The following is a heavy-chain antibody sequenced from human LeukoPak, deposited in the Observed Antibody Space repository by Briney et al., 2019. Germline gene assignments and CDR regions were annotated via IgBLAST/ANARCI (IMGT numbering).Heavy chain of an antibody. J-gene: IGHJ6*04. Sequence: GGSLRLSCVSSGFTIGTAWMSWVRQAPGKGLEWLGHIKSEGEGATTDYAAPAKDRFAISRDDSKNMIYLQMSSLKIDDTAIYYCIAHFPYFYGFDVWGKGTTVTVSS. CDR2: IKSEGEGATT. D-gene: IGHD3-3*02. CDR3: IAHFPYFYGFDV. CDR1: GFTIGTAW. V-gene: IGHV3-15*01.